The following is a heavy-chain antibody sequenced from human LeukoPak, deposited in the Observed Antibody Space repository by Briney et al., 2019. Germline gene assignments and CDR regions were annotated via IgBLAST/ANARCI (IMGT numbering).Heavy chain of an antibody. V-gene: IGHV4-34*01. CDR1: GGSFSGYY. J-gene: IGHJ3*02. Sequence: SETLSLTCAVYGGSFSGYYWSWIRQPPGKGLEWIGEINHSGSTNYNPSLKSRVTISVDTSKNQFSLKLSSVTAADTAVYYCECHDYGDFPDAFDIWGQGTMVTVSS. D-gene: IGHD4-17*01. CDR2: INHSGST. CDR3: ECHDYGDFPDAFDI.